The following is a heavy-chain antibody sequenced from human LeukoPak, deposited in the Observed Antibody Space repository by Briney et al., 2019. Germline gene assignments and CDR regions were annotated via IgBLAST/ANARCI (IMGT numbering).Heavy chain of an antibody. CDR3: ARILGNCNGGGCASAAG. V-gene: IGHV3-33*08. CDR1: GFTFSTYG. D-gene: IGHD2-15*01. Sequence: GGSLRLSCGASGFTFSTYGMHWVRQAPGKGLEWVAVIWYGGSNTYYADSVKGRFTISRDNAKNSLYLQMNSLRAEDTAVYYCARILGNCNGGGCASAAGWGQGTLVIVSS. CDR2: IWYGGSNT. J-gene: IGHJ4*02.